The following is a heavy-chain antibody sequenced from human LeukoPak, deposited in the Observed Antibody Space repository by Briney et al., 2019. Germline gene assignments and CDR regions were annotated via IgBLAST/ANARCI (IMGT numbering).Heavy chain of an antibody. CDR2: ITYDGSNE. Sequence: GGSLRLSCAASGFTFSSYGMHWVRQAPDKGLEWVALITYDGSNEYYADSVKGRFTLSRANSKNTLYLQINSLRAEDTAVYYCARVSTAYCGGDCFIDYWGQGTLVTVSS. J-gene: IGHJ4*02. V-gene: IGHV3-30*03. CDR3: ARVSTAYCGGDCFIDY. CDR1: GFTFSSYG. D-gene: IGHD2-21*01.